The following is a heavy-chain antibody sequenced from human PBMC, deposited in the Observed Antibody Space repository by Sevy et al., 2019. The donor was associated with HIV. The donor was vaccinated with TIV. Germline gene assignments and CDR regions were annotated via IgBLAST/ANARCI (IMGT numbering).Heavy chain of an antibody. D-gene: IGHD5-12*01. CDR1: GGSISAYY. J-gene: IGHJ5*02. CDR2: IYYTGST. Sequence: SETLSLTCTVSGGSISAYYWSWLRQPPGKGLVYIGDIYYTGSTYYNPSLKSRVTISVDTSKNQFSLNLRSVTAVDTAVYYCARAPPVRSGDDSLNWLDPWGQGILVTVSS. CDR3: ARAPPVRSGDDSLNWLDP. V-gene: IGHV4-59*12.